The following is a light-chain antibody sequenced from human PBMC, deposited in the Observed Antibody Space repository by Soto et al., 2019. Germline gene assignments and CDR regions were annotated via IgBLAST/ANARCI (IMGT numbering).Light chain of an antibody. CDR3: QQANSFPWT. CDR2: TAS. V-gene: IGKV1-12*01. Sequence: DIQMTQCQSSVSASVGDRVTITCRASQRISTWLAWYQQKPGTAPKLLIYTASSLQSGVPSRFSGSGSGTDFTLTISSLQPEDFATYYCQQANSFPWTFGQGTKVEIK. CDR1: QRISTW. J-gene: IGKJ1*01.